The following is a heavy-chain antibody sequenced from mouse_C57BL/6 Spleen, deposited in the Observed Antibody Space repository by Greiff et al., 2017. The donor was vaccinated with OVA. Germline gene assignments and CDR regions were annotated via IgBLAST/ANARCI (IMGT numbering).Heavy chain of an antibody. V-gene: IGHV1-18*01. CDR3: ARSGTGPAWFAY. J-gene: IGHJ3*01. Sequence: EVQLQQSGPELVKPGASVKIPCKASGYTFTDYNMDWVKQSHGKSLEWIGDINPNNGGTIYNQKFKGKATLTVDKSSSTAYMELRSLTSEDIAVYYCARSGTGPAWFAYWGQGTLVTVSA. D-gene: IGHD4-1*01. CDR1: GYTFTDYN. CDR2: INPNNGGT.